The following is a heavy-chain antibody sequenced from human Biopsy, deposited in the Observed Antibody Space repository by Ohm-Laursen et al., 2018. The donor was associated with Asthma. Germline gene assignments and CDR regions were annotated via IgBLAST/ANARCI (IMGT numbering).Heavy chain of an antibody. V-gene: IGHV1-46*01. CDR2: INPSGGST. D-gene: IGHD6-13*01. CDR1: GYTFTSYY. CDR3: ARGQKSAGDRWFDP. Sequence: ASVKVSCKASGYTFTSYYMHWVRQAPGQGLEWMGIINPSGGSTSYAQKFQGRVTMTSDTSISTAYMKVSRLRSDDTAVYYCARGQKSAGDRWFDPWGQGTLVTVSS. J-gene: IGHJ5*02.